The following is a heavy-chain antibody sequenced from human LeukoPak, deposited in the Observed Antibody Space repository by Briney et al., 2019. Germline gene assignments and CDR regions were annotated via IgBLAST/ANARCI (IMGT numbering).Heavy chain of an antibody. D-gene: IGHD5-18*01. CDR3: AKGSGYAYGHFDY. J-gene: IGHJ4*02. V-gene: IGHV3-23*01. CDR2: IITGGST. Sequence: GGSLRLSCAASGFTFSNYVMNWVRQAPGKGLEWVSGIITGGSTYYADSVKGRFTISRDNSQNTLYLQMNSLRAEDTAIYYCAKGSGYAYGHFDYWGQGTLVTVSS. CDR1: GFTFSNYV.